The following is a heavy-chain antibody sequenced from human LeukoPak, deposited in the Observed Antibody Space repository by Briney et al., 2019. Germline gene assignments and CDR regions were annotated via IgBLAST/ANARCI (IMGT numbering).Heavy chain of an antibody. J-gene: IGHJ4*02. D-gene: IGHD3-16*01. CDR1: GITFSRSW. CDR3: TTSNRFWGRSDS. Sequence: PGGSLTLSCAASGITFSRSWMTWVRQAPGKGLEWVANINEDETQKYYVDSVKGRFRISRDNAKTSVYLQMDSLRADDTGTYYRTTSNRFWGRSDSWGQGTLVTVSS. V-gene: IGHV3-7*01. CDR2: INEDETQK.